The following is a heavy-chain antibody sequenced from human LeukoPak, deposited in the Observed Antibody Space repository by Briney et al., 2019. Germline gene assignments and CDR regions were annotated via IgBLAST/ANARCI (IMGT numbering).Heavy chain of an antibody. CDR1: GFTFSRYA. CDR3: AKDLIVGALDY. CDR2: VSGSGGST. D-gene: IGHD1-26*01. Sequence: GGSLRLSCAASGFTFSRYAMTWIRQAPGKGLEWVSSVSGSGGSTYYADSVKGRFTISRDNSKNMLFLQMNSLRAEDTAVYYCAKDLIVGALDYWGQGTLVTVSS. J-gene: IGHJ4*02. V-gene: IGHV3-23*01.